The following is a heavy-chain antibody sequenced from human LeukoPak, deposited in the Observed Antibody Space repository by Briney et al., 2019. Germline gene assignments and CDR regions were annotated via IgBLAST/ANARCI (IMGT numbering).Heavy chain of an antibody. J-gene: IGHJ3*01. D-gene: IGHD4-17*01. Sequence: AGGSLRLSCTTSGFTFAVYVLTWFRQAPGKGLECLGFIRSKAYGGTTEYAASVKGRFTISRDDSKSIAYLQMNSLKPEDTALYYCTRDFAYGDLRDAFDVWGQGTMVTVSS. V-gene: IGHV3-49*03. CDR1: GFTFAVYV. CDR3: TRDFAYGDLRDAFDV. CDR2: IRSKAYGGTT.